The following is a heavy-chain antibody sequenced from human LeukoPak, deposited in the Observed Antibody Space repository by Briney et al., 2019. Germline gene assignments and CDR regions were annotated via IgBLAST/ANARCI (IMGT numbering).Heavy chain of an antibody. CDR1: GYTFTGYY. CDR2: INPNSGGT. V-gene: IGHV1-2*06. D-gene: IGHD2-8*01. J-gene: IGHJ4*02. CDR3: ARAPGYCTNGVCYPDRYYFDY. Sequence: ASVKVSCKASGYTFTGYYMHWVRQAPGQGLEWMGRINPNSGGTNYAQKFQGRVTMTRDTSISTAYMELSRLRSDDTAVYYCARAPGYCTNGVCYPDRYYFDYWAREPWSPSPQ.